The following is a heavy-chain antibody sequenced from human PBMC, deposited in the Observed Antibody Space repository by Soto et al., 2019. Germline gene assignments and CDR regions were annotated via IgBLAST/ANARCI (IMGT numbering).Heavy chain of an antibody. J-gene: IGHJ4*02. Sequence: GGSLRLSCAASGFTFSSYAMSWVRQAPGKGLEWVSVISGSGDIFYADAVRGRFTISRDNSKNALYLQMNSLRAEDTALYYCVKRTPFPSSKGFDYWGQGTLVTVSS. CDR1: GFTFSSYA. CDR3: VKRTPFPSSKGFDY. V-gene: IGHV3-23*01. D-gene: IGHD6-6*01. CDR2: ISGSGDI.